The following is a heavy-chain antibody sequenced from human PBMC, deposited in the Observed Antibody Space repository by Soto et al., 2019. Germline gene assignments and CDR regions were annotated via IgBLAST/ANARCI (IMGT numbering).Heavy chain of an antibody. CDR3: ARGERVGATRGNSDAFDI. J-gene: IGHJ3*02. CDR1: GYTFTSYY. CDR2: INPSGGST. V-gene: IGHV1-46*01. Sequence: EASVKVSCKASGYTFTSYYMHWVRQAPGQGLEWMGIINPSGGSTSYAQKFQGRVTMTRDTSTSTVYMELSSLRSEDTAVYYCARGERVGATRGNSDAFDIWGQGTMVTVSS. D-gene: IGHD1-26*01.